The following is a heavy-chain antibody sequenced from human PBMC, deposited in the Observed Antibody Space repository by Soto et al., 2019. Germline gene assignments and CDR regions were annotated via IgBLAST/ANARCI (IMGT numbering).Heavy chain of an antibody. CDR3: TTWGNPYSSTSWDS. J-gene: IGHJ4*02. CDR1: GFTFSGQT. D-gene: IGHD6-13*01. CDR2: ISSTSTYI. V-gene: IGHV3-21*01. Sequence: EVQLVESGGGLVKPGESLRLSCAASGFTFSGQTMNWVRQAPGKGLEWVSSISSTSTYIYYADSVKGRFTISRDNAEKSLYLQMNSLRAEDTAVYYCTTWGNPYSSTSWDSWGPGTLVTVSS.